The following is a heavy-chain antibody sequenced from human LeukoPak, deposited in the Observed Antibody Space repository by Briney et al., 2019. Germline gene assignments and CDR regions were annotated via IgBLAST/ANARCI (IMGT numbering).Heavy chain of an antibody. CDR2: ISWNSGSI. V-gene: IGHV3-9*01. Sequence: PGGSLRLSCAASGFTFDDYATHWVRQAPGKGLEWVSGISWNSGSIGYADSVKGRFTISRDNAKNSLYLQMNSLRAEDTALYYCAKALERRIYYYGMDVWGQGTTVTVSS. CDR3: AKALERRIYYYGMDV. D-gene: IGHD1-1*01. CDR1: GFTFDDYA. J-gene: IGHJ6*02.